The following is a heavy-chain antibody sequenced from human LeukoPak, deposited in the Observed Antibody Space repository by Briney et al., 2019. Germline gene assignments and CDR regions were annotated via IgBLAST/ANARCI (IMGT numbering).Heavy chain of an antibody. CDR1: GGSFSGYY. J-gene: IGHJ4*02. CDR3: ARGVLRYFDWLSFFDY. V-gene: IGHV4-34*01. D-gene: IGHD3-9*01. CDR2: INHSGST. Sequence: SETLSLTCAVYGGSFSGYYWSWIRQPPGKGLEWIGEINHSGSTNYNPSLKSRVTISVDTSKNQFPLKLSSVTAADTAVYYCARGVLRYFDWLSFFDYWGQGTLVTVSS.